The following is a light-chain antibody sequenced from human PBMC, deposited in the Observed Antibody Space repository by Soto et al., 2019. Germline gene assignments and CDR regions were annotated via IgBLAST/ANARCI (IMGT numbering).Light chain of an antibody. J-gene: IGKJ2*01. CDR3: HQYGSSPYT. CDR2: GAS. V-gene: IGKV3-20*01. CDR1: QSVSSSY. Sequence: IVLTQSPGTLSLSPGERATLSCRASQSVSSSYLALYQQKPGQAPRLLIYGASSWATGIPDRFTGSGSGTDFTLNISTLEPEDFAVYYCHQYGSSPYTFGQGTKVPIK.